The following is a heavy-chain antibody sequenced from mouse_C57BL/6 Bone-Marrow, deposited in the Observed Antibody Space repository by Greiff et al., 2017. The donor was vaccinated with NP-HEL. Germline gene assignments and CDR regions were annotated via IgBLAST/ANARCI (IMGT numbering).Heavy chain of an antibody. J-gene: IGHJ4*01. D-gene: IGHD1-1*01. CDR2: IHPNSGST. CDR3: ARRDYGSSLFYAMDY. V-gene: IGHV1-64*01. CDR1: GYTFTSYW. Sequence: QVQLKQPGAELVKPGASVKLSCKASGYTFTSYWMHWVKQRPGQGLEWIGMIHPNSGSTNYNEKFKSKATLTVDKSSSTAYMQLSSLTSEDSAVYYCARRDYGSSLFYAMDYWGQGTSVTVSS.